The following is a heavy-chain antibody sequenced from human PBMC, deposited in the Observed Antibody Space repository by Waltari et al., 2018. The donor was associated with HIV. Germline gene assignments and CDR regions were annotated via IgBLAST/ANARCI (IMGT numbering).Heavy chain of an antibody. CDR2: ISGSGSAL. J-gene: IGHJ4*02. V-gene: IGHV3-48*01. CDR1: GFTFSSYT. D-gene: IGHD2-15*01. Sequence: EVQLVESGGGLVQPGGSLRLSCAASGFTFSSYTVNWVRQGPGKGLEWGSYISGSGSALYYADSVKGRFSISRDNAKNSLYLQLNSLRGEDTAVYYCARDRQFAFDYWGQGTLVTVSS. CDR3: ARDRQFAFDY.